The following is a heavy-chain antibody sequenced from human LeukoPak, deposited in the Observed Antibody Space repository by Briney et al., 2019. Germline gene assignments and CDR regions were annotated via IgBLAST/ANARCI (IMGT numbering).Heavy chain of an antibody. V-gene: IGHV4-59*02. J-gene: IGHJ4*02. D-gene: IGHD3-22*01. CDR1: GASVGSHY. CDR2: IYYSQSI. CDR3: ARADYYDSPFDY. Sequence: PSETLSLTCTVSGASVGSHYWSWIRQSPGKGLEWIAYIYYSQSIKWHPSLKSRVTISVDTSKNQFSLKLSSVTAADTAVYYCARADYYDSPFDYWGQGTLVTVSS.